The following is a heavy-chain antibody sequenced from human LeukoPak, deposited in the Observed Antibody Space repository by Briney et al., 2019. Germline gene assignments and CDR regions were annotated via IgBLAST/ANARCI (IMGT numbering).Heavy chain of an antibody. V-gene: IGHV1-8*03. CDR1: GYTFTSYD. Sequence: ASVKVSCKASGYTFTSYDINWVRQATGQGVEWMGWMNPNSGNTGYAQKFQGRVTITRNTSISTAYMELRSLRSDDTAVYYCARGWYCSGGSCYGPFDYWGQGTLVTVSS. CDR3: ARGWYCSGGSCYGPFDY. CDR2: MNPNSGNT. D-gene: IGHD2-15*01. J-gene: IGHJ4*02.